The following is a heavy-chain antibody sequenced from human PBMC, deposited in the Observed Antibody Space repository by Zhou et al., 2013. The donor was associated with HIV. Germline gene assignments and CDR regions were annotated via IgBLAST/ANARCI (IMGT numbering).Heavy chain of an antibody. Sequence: QVQLVQSGAEMKKPGASVKVSCKASGYTFTNYGISWVRQAPGQGLEWMGWISTYNGNTNYARKLQGRVSMTTDTSTSTAYMEMRSLRSDDTAVYYCVRDLLNIVMVPAVPFLDYWGEGTLVTVS. V-gene: IGHV1-18*01. D-gene: IGHD2-21*02. CDR1: GYTFTNYG. CDR2: ISTYNGNT. CDR3: VRDLLNIVMVPAVPFLDY. J-gene: IGHJ4*02.